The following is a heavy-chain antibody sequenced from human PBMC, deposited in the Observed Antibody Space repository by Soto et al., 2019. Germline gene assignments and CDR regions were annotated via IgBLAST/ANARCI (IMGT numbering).Heavy chain of an antibody. V-gene: IGHV3-30*03. CDR3: XXXGSSGWPYYYGMDV. CDR1: GFTFSSYG. CDR2: ISYDGSNK. Sequence: QVQLVESGGGVVQPGRSLRLSCAASGFTFSSYGMHWVRQAPGKGLEWVAVISYDGSNKYYADSVKGRFTISRDNSKNTLYLQMSSLRAEDTAVYXXXXXGSSGWPYYYGMDVWGQGTTVTVSS. D-gene: IGHD6-19*01. J-gene: IGHJ6*02.